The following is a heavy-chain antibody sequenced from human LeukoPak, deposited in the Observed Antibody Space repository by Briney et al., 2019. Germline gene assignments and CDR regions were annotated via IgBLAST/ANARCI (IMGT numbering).Heavy chain of an antibody. CDR3: ARFSPLPHCSGGSCYP. V-gene: IGHV1-69*01. CDR2: IIPIFGTA. D-gene: IGHD2-15*01. CDR1: GGTFSSYA. J-gene: IGHJ5*02. Sequence: GASVKVSCKASGGTFSSYAISWVRQAPGQGLEWMGGIIPIFGTANYAQKFQGRVTITADESTSTAYMELSSLRSEDTAVYYCARFSPLPHCSGGSCYPWGQGTLVTVSS.